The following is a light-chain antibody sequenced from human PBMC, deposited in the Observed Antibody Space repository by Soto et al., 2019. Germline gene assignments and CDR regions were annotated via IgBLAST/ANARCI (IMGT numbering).Light chain of an antibody. CDR1: SSDVGSYNL. J-gene: IGLJ3*02. V-gene: IGLV2-23*01. CDR2: EGT. CDR3: CSYAGSGTVV. Sequence: QSALTQPASVSGSPGQSITISCTGTSSDVGSYNLVSWYQQHPDKAPKLMIYEGTKRPSGVSDRFSGSKSGNTASLTISGLQAEDEADYYCCSYAGSGTVVFGRGTKLTVL.